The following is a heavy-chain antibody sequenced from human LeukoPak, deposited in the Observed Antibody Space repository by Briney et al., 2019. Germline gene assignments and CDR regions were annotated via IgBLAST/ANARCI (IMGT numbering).Heavy chain of an antibody. Sequence: GGSLRLSCAASGFTFSSYGMHWVRQAPGKGLEWVAFIRYDGSNKYYADSVKGRFTISRDNSKNTLYLQMNSLRAEDTAVYYCTTAGYYDSSGYWNDAFDIWGQGTMVTVSS. CDR3: TTAGYYDSSGYWNDAFDI. CDR2: IRYDGSNK. J-gene: IGHJ3*02. D-gene: IGHD3-22*01. CDR1: GFTFSSYG. V-gene: IGHV3-30*02.